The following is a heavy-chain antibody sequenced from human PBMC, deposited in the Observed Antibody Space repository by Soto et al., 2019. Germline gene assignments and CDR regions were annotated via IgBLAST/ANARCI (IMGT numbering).Heavy chain of an antibody. CDR1: GYTFTSYG. J-gene: IGHJ5*02. Sequence: ASVKVSCKASGYTFTSYGIHWVRQAPGQRLEWMGWINAANGDTKYSPKFQGRVTITRDTSASTAYMELSSLRSEDTAVYYCVRRHVSATGIDWFDPWGQGTLVTAPQ. CDR2: INAANGDT. CDR3: VRRHVSATGIDWFDP. V-gene: IGHV1-3*01. D-gene: IGHD6-13*01.